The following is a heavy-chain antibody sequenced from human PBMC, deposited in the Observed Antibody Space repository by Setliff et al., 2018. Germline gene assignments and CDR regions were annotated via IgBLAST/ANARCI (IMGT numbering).Heavy chain of an antibody. Sequence: GASVKVSCKASGGTFSSYDISWVRQAPGQGLEWMGRIIPIFGTANYAQKFQGRVTITADRSTSTAYMELSRLRSEDTAVYYCARAFHYYDPIGSYHMDVWGKGTTVTVSS. J-gene: IGHJ6*03. V-gene: IGHV1-69*06. CDR1: GGTFSSYD. D-gene: IGHD3-22*01. CDR3: ARAFHYYDPIGSYHMDV. CDR2: IIPIFGTA.